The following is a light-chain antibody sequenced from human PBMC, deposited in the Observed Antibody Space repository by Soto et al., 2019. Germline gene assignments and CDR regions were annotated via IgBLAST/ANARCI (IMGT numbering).Light chain of an antibody. Sequence: IVLTQSPCTLSLSPGDRATLSCSASQSFSSHFLAWYQQKPGQAPRLLIHGTSSRATGIPDRFSGSGSGTDFTLTINSLEPEDFAVYYCQHFGSSLRTFGQGTKVDIK. CDR1: QSFSSHF. CDR2: GTS. J-gene: IGKJ1*01. V-gene: IGKV3-20*01. CDR3: QHFGSSLRT.